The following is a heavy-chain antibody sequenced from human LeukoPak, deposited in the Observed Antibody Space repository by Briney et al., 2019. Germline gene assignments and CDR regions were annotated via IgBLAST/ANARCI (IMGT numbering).Heavy chain of an antibody. V-gene: IGHV3-30*03. D-gene: IGHD2-15*01. CDR1: GFTFSSYG. CDR2: ISYDGSNK. Sequence: PGRSLRLSCAASGFTFSSYGMHWVRQAPGKGLEWVAVISYDGSNKYYADSVKGRFTISRDNSKNTLYLQMNSLRAEDTAVYYCASYCSGGSCYHAEYFQHWGQGTLVTVSS. J-gene: IGHJ1*01. CDR3: ASYCSGGSCYHAEYFQH.